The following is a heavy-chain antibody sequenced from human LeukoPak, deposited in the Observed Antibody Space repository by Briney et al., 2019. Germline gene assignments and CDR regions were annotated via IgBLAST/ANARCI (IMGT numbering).Heavy chain of an antibody. J-gene: IGHJ4*02. CDR2: IYYSGST. V-gene: IGHV4-59*01. D-gene: IGHD3-9*01. CDR1: GGSISSYY. CDR3: AREGFIYDILTGYDRGSLDY. Sequence: TSETLSLTCTVSGGSISSYYWSWIRQPPGKGLEWIGYIYYSGSTNYNPSLKSRVTISVDTSKNQFSLKLSSVTAADTAVYYCAREGFIYDILTGYDRGSLDYWGQGTLVTVSS.